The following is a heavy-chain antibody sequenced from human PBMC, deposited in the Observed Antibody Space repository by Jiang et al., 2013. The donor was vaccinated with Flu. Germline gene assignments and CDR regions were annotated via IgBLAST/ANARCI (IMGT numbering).Heavy chain of an antibody. J-gene: IGHJ3*02. CDR3: ASSRTRITMIPHAFDI. Sequence: GSGLVKPSGTLSLTCAVSGGSISSSNWWSWVRQPPGKGLEWIGEIYHSGSTNYNPSLKSRVTISVDKSKNQFSLKLSSVTAADTAVYYCASSRTRITMIPHAFDIWGQGTMVTVSS. CDR2: IYHSGST. CDR1: GGSISSSNW. V-gene: IGHV4-4*02. D-gene: IGHD3-22*01.